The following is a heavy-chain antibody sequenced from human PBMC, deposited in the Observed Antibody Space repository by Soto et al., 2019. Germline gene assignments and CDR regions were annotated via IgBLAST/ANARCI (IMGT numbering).Heavy chain of an antibody. Sequence: GGSLRLSCAASGFIFTRYSMNWVRQAPGKGREGVSSISSTTNYIYYADSVKGRFTISSDNSKNTLYLQMTSLRADDTAVYYCAKDRRAGGNYGFYSDFWGQGALVTVSS. D-gene: IGHD1-7*01. CDR1: GFIFTRYS. CDR3: AKDRRAGGNYGFYSDF. J-gene: IGHJ4*02. CDR2: ISSTTNYI. V-gene: IGHV3-21*04.